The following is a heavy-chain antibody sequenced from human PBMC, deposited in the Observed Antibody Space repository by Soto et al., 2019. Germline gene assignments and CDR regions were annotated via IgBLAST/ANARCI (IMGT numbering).Heavy chain of an antibody. CDR2: IYHSGST. Sequence: QVQLQESGPGLVKPSETQSLTCTIAGGCLSGNSYYWSWIRQPPGKGLEWIGYIYHSGSTHNNPSLESRVTISVDTSKNQFSLKLTSVTAADTAVYYCARASGRITIFGIVIAHYYYGMDVWGQGTTVTVSS. CDR1: GGCLSGNSYY. D-gene: IGHD3-3*01. J-gene: IGHJ6*02. CDR3: ARASGRITIFGIVIAHYYYGMDV. V-gene: IGHV4-61*01.